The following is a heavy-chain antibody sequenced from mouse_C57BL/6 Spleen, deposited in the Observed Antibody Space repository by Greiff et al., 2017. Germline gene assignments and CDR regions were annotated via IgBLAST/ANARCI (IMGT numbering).Heavy chain of an antibody. J-gene: IGHJ4*01. CDR3: AREGDYYGSSYYYAMDC. D-gene: IGHD1-1*01. Sequence: EVQLQESVAELVRPGASVKLSCTASGFNIKNTYMHWVKQRPEQGLEWIGRIDPANGNTKYAPKFQGKATITADTSSNTAYLQLSSLTSEDTAIYYCAREGDYYGSSYYYAMDCWGQGTSVTVSS. CDR1: GFNIKNTY. V-gene: IGHV14-3*01. CDR2: IDPANGNT.